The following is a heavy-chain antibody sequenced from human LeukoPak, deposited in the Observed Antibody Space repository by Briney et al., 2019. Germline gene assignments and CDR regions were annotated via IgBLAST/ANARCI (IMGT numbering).Heavy chain of an antibody. J-gene: IGHJ6*03. CDR3: ARLHYYYYYMDV. CDR2: IYYSGST. V-gene: IGHV4-38-2*02. CDR1: GYSISSGYY. Sequence: RSSETLSLTCTVSGYSISSGYYWGWIRQPPGKGLEWIGSIYYSGSTYYNPSLKSRVIISVDTSKNQFSLKLSSVTAADTAVYYCARLHYYYYYMDVWGKGTTVTISS.